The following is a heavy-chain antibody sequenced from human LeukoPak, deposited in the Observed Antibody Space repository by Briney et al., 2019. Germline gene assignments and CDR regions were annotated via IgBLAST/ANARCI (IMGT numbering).Heavy chain of an antibody. D-gene: IGHD3-16*01. J-gene: IGHJ4*02. CDR2: LTGSGDST. V-gene: IGHV3-23*01. Sequence: SGGSLRLSCAASGFTFSAYAMNWVRQAPGKGLEWVSGLTGSGDSTYYADSVRGRFTISRGNSKNKLYLQMNSLTAEGTAIYYCAKDLPDRFRKFDYWGQGTLVTASS. CDR3: AKDLPDRFRKFDY. CDR1: GFTFSAYA.